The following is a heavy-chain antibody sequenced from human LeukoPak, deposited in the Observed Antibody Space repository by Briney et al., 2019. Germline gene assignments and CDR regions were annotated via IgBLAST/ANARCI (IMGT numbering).Heavy chain of an antibody. J-gene: IGHJ4*02. Sequence: GGSLRLSCAASGLTFSAYWGNWVRQAPGKGLEWVANIEQDGSEKNYVDSVKGRFTTSRDNGENSLYLQMNSLRVEDTGVYYCVGGIGWLPDYWGQGTLVTVS. CDR1: GLTFSAYW. CDR2: IEQDGSEK. D-gene: IGHD6-19*01. CDR3: VGGIGWLPDY. V-gene: IGHV3-7*01.